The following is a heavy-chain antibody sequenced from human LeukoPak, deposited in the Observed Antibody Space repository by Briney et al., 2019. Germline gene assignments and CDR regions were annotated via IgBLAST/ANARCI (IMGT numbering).Heavy chain of an antibody. D-gene: IGHD5-12*01. CDR1: GFTFSSYS. Sequence: GGSLRLSCAASGFTFSSYSMNWVRQAPGKGLEWVSSIISSSSYIYYADSVKGRFTISRDNAKNSPYLQMNSLRAEDTAVYYCARDPGYSGYDYVPEISSGDYWGQGTLVTVSS. CDR3: ARDPGYSGYDYVPEISSGDY. J-gene: IGHJ4*02. V-gene: IGHV3-21*01. CDR2: IISSSSYI.